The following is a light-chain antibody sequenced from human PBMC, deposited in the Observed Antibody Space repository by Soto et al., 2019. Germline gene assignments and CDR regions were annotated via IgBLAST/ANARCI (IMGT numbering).Light chain of an antibody. CDR3: QQSYSSPLT. CDR2: AAS. J-gene: IGKJ4*01. V-gene: IGKV1-39*01. Sequence: DIQMTPSPSSLSASVGDRVTITCRASQSINSNLNWYQQKPGKAPKVLIYAASSLQSGVPSRFSGSGSGTDFTLTISSLQPEDFATYLCQQSYSSPLTFGGGPKVEIK. CDR1: QSINSN.